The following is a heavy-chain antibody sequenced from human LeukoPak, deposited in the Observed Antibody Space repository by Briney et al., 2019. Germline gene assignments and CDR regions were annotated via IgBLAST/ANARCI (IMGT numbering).Heavy chain of an antibody. V-gene: IGHV1-2*02. CDR3: ARGRYCSSTSCYLINWFDP. Sequence: ASVKVSCKASGYTFTGYYMHWVRQAPGQGLEWMGWINPNSGGTNYAQKFQGRVTMTRDTSISTAYMELSRLRSDDTAVYYCARGRYCSSTSCYLINWFDPWGQGTLVTVSS. J-gene: IGHJ5*02. CDR2: INPNSGGT. D-gene: IGHD2-2*01. CDR1: GYTFTGYY.